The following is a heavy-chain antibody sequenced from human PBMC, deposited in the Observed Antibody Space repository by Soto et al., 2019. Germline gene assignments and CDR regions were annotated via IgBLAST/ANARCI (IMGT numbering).Heavy chain of an antibody. D-gene: IGHD3-9*01. Sequence: GASVKVSCKASGGTFSSYPISWVRQAPGQGLEWMGGIIPIFGTSNHAQNFQGRVTITADESTSTAYMELSSLRSEDTAVYYCARDVDLLTGGSGYWGQGTLVTVSS. CDR1: GGTFSSYP. J-gene: IGHJ4*02. CDR2: IIPIFGTS. V-gene: IGHV1-69*13. CDR3: ARDVDLLTGGSGY.